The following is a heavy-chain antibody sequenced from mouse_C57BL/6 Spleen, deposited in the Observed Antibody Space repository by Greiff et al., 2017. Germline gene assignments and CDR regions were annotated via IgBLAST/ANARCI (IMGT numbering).Heavy chain of an antibody. Sequence: QVQLKQSGTELVKPGASVKLSCKASGYTFTSYWMHWVKQRPGQGLEWIGNINPSNGGTNYNEKFKSKANLTVDKSSSTAYMQLSSLTSEDSAVYYCARGTALGHWYFDVWGTGTTVTVSS. CDR1: GYTFTSYW. J-gene: IGHJ1*03. V-gene: IGHV1-53*01. CDR3: ARGTALGHWYFDV. CDR2: INPSNGGT. D-gene: IGHD4-1*01.